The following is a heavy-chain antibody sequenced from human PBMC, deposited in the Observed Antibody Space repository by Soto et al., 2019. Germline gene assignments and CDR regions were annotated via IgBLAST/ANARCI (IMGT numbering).Heavy chain of an antibody. V-gene: IGHV4-39*01. CDR2: IYYRGST. CDR1: GGDVTSSRYY. J-gene: IGHJ4*02. CDR3: ARLEGLATISYYFDF. Sequence: PSETLSLTCTVSGGDVTSSRYYLAWIRQTPGKGLEWMGSIYYRGSTYYSASLQTRVTISLDKSKSQFSLKLNSVTAADSAVYFCARLEGLATISYYFDFWGKGALVTGSS. D-gene: IGHD3-9*01.